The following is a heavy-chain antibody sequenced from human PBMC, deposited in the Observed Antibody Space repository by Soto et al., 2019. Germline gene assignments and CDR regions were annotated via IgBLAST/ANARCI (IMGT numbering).Heavy chain of an antibody. Sequence: SETLSLTCTVSGGSISSSSYYWGWIRQPPGKGLEWIGSIYYSGSTYYNPSLKSRVTISVDTSKNQFSLKLSSVTAADTAVYYCAREEYSNWGSDWFDPWGQGTLVTVSS. CDR2: IYYSGST. J-gene: IGHJ5*02. V-gene: IGHV4-39*02. CDR1: GGSISSSSYY. CDR3: AREEYSNWGSDWFDP. D-gene: IGHD4-4*01.